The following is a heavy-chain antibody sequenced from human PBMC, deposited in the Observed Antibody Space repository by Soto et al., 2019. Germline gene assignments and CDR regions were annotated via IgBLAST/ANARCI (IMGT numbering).Heavy chain of an antibody. J-gene: IGHJ6*02. Sequence: GGSLILSCAASGFTFSSYAMSWVRQAPGKGLEWVSAISGSGGSTYYADSVKGRFTISRDNSKNTLYLQMNSLRAEDTAVYYCAWMARSTYGMDVWGQGNTVTVYS. CDR3: AWMARSTYGMDV. D-gene: IGHD2-2*03. V-gene: IGHV3-23*01. CDR1: GFTFSSYA. CDR2: ISGSGGST.